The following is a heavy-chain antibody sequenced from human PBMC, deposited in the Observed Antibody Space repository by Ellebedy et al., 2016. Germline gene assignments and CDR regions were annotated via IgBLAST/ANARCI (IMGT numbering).Heavy chain of an antibody. CDR1: GGSISSSNW. V-gene: IGHV4-4*02. D-gene: IGHD6-19*01. CDR2: IYHSGST. Sequence: SETLSLXCAVSGGSISSSNWWSWVRQPPGKGLEWIGEIYHSGSTNYNPSLKSRVTISVDKSKNQFSLKLSSVTAADTAMYYCARSVAGTGNFLHWGQGTLVTVSS. CDR3: ARSVAGTGNFLH. J-gene: IGHJ1*01.